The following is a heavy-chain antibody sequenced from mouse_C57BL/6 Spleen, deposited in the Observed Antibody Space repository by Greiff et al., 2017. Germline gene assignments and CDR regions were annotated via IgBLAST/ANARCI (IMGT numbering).Heavy chain of an antibody. V-gene: IGHV3-6*01. D-gene: IGHD2-3*01. CDR1: GYSITSGYY. J-gene: IGHJ2*01. CDR2: ISYDGSN. CDR3: ARAPDGYGFDY. Sequence: EVQLVESGPGLVKPSQSLSLTCSVTGYSITSGYYWNWIRQFPGNKLEWMGYISYDGSNNYNPSLKNRISITRDTSMNQFFLKLNSVTTEDTATYYCARAPDGYGFDYWGQGTTLTVSS.